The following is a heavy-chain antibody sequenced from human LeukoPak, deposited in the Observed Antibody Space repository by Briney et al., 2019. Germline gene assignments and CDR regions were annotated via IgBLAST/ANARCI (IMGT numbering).Heavy chain of an antibody. J-gene: IGHJ3*02. CDR3: ADSSGYHGIAFDI. CDR1: GGSFSGYY. V-gene: IGHV4-34*01. CDR2: INHSGST. D-gene: IGHD3-22*01. Sequence: PSETLSLTCAVYGGSFSGYYWSWIRQPPGKGLEWIGEINHSGSTNYNPSLKSRVTISVDTSKNQFSLKLSSVTAADTAVYYCADSSGYHGIAFDIWGQGTMVTVSS.